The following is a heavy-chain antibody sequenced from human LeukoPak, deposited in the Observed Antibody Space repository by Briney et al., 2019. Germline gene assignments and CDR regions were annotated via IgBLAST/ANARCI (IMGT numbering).Heavy chain of an antibody. V-gene: IGHV3-23*01. CDR3: ARDLEYSSGWYVEDYYYYMDV. J-gene: IGHJ6*03. CDR2: IFPSGGEI. CDR1: GFTFSTFA. Sequence: GGSLRLSCAASGFTFSTFAMIWVRQPPAKGLEWVSSIFPSGGEIHYADSVRGRFTISRDNSKSTLSLQMNSLRAEDTAIYYCARDLEYSSGWYVEDYYYYMDVWGKGTTVTVSS. D-gene: IGHD6-19*01.